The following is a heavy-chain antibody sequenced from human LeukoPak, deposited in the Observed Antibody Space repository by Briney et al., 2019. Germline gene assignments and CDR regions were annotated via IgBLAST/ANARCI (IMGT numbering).Heavy chain of an antibody. CDR1: GYTFTSYG. Sequence: ASVKVSCKASGYTFTSYGISWVRQAPGQGPEWMGWISAYNGNTNYPQKLQGRVTVTTDTSTTTAYMELRSLRSDDTAVYYCARGLHKMMYYYDSSGYDYWGQGTLVTVSS. D-gene: IGHD3-22*01. V-gene: IGHV1-18*01. J-gene: IGHJ4*02. CDR3: ARGLHKMMYYYDSSGYDY. CDR2: ISAYNGNT.